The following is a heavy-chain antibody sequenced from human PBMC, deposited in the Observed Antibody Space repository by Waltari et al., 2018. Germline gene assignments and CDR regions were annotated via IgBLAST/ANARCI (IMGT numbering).Heavy chain of an antibody. CDR1: GGSISSTTYY. D-gene: IGHD3-10*01. CDR3: ARDPSWWFGDVRGY. V-gene: IGHV4-39*07. CDR2: IYHSGST. Sequence: QLQLQESGPRLVRPSETLSLTCTVSGGSISSTTYYWGWIRQPPGKGLEWIGSIYHSGSTYYNPSLKSRVTISVDTSKNQFSLKLSSVTAADTAVYYCARDPSWWFGDVRGYWGQGTLVTVSS. J-gene: IGHJ4*02.